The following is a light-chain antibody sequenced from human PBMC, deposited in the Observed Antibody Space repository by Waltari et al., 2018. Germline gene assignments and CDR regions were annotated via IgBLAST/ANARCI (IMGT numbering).Light chain of an antibody. CDR1: QSVSSSY. V-gene: IGKV3-20*01. CDR2: GAS. CDR3: QQYGRSPWT. Sequence: EIVLTQSPGTLSLSPGERATLSCRASQSVSSSYLAWYQQKPGQAPRLLIHGASSRATGIPDRFSGSVSGTDFTLTISRLEPEDFAVYYCQQYGRSPWTFGQGTKVEIK. J-gene: IGKJ1*01.